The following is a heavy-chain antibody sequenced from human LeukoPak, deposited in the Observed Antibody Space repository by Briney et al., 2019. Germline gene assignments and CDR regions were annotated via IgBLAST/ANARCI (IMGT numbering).Heavy chain of an antibody. D-gene: IGHD5-24*01. CDR3: ARQGEMPTIKPFDY. Sequence: SESLSLTCAVSGYSISRAYYWCWIRQPPGKGVEWIGRIYHSGSTYYSPSLESRVTISLDTSKNQFSLKLSSVTAADTAVYYCARQGEMPTIKPFDYWGQGTLVTVSS. V-gene: IGHV4-38-2*01. CDR2: IYHSGST. J-gene: IGHJ4*01. CDR1: GYSISRAYY.